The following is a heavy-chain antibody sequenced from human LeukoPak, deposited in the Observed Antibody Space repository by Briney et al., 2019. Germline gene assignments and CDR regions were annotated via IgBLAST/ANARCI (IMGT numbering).Heavy chain of an antibody. Sequence: GGSLRLSCVASGFSFNIHGMSWVRQAPGKGLEWVSVIYSGGSTYYADSVKGRFTISRDNSKNTLYLQMNSLRAEDTAVYYCARQNYDFWSGYYSDWGQGTLVTVSS. J-gene: IGHJ4*02. CDR1: GFSFNIHG. D-gene: IGHD3-3*01. CDR2: IYSGGST. V-gene: IGHV3-66*04. CDR3: ARQNYDFWSGYYSD.